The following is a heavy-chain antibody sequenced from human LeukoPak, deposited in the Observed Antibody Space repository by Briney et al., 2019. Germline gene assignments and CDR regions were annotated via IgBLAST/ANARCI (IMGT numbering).Heavy chain of an antibody. CDR3: AGHPYSSYCTSSRCHRWFDP. CDR2: IYPGDSDT. V-gene: IGHV5-51*01. CDR1: GYIFTNYW. J-gene: IGHJ5*02. Sequence: GESLKISCKGSGYIFTNYWIGWVRQMPGKGLEWMGIIYPGDSDTRYSPSFEGQVTISADTSISTAYLQWSSLKASDTAMYYCAGHPYSSYCTSSRCHRWFDPWGQGTLVTVSS. D-gene: IGHD2-2*01.